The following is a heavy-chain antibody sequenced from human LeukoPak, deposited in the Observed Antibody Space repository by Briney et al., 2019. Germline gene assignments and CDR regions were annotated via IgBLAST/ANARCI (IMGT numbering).Heavy chain of an antibody. CDR3: ARVGAAAPSEGWFDP. Sequence: SETLSLTCTVSGGSISSGGYYWSWIRQPPGKGLEWIGYIYHSGSTYYNPSLKSRVTISVDRSKNQFSLKLSSVTAADTAVYYCARVGAAAPSEGWFDPWGQGTLVTVSS. J-gene: IGHJ5*02. D-gene: IGHD6-13*01. V-gene: IGHV4-30-2*01. CDR1: GGSISSGGYY. CDR2: IYHSGST.